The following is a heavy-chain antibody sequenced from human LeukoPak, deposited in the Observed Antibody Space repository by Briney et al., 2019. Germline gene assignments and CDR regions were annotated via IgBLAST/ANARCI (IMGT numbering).Heavy chain of an antibody. J-gene: IGHJ4*02. Sequence: SETLSLTCTVSGGSITSYSWSWIRQPAGKGLEWIGRIMASGSTNYNPSLKSRVTMSVDTSKNQFSLKLTSVTAANAAEYYCTRDRKGGYFDYWGQGTLVTVSS. CDR3: TRDRKGGYFDY. CDR2: IMASGST. D-gene: IGHD3-16*01. CDR1: GGSITSYS. V-gene: IGHV4-4*07.